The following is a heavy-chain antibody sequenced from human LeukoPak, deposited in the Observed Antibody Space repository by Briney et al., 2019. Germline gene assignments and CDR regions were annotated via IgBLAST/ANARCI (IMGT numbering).Heavy chain of an antibody. J-gene: IGHJ4*02. CDR3: ASGIAARLRV. D-gene: IGHD6-6*01. CDR1: GFTFSDYW. V-gene: IGHV4-34*01. Sequence: PGGSLRLSCAGSGFTFSDYWIYWIRQPPGKGLEWIGEINHSGSTNYNPSLKSRVTISVDTSKNQFSLKLSSVTAADTAVYYCASGIAARLRVWGQGTLVTVSS. CDR2: INHSGST.